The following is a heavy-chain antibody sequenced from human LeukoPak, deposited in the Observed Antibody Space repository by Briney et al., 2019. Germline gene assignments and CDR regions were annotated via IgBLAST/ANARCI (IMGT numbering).Heavy chain of an antibody. CDR2: IIPILGIA. D-gene: IGHD4-17*01. Sequence: VKVSCKASGGTFSSYAISWVRQAPGQGLKWMGRIIPILGIANYAQKFQGRVTITADKSTSTAYMELSSLRSEDTAVYYCARDRNYDYGGNSFDYWGQGTLVTVSS. CDR3: ARDRNYDYGGNSFDY. CDR1: GGTFSSYA. V-gene: IGHV1-69*10. J-gene: IGHJ4*02.